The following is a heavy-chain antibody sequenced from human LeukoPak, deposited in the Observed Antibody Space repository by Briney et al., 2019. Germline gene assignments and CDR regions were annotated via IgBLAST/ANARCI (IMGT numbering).Heavy chain of an antibody. CDR2: IYYSGST. D-gene: IGHD2-2*01. Sequence: SETLSLTCTVSGGSISSSSYYWGWIRQSPGKGLEWIGSIYYSGSTYYNPSLKSRVTISVDTSKNQFSLKLSSVTAADTAVYYCARRSSCRYYELGTFDYWGQGTLVTVSS. J-gene: IGHJ4*02. CDR3: ARRSSCRYYELGTFDY. V-gene: IGHV4-39*01. CDR1: GGSISSSSYY.